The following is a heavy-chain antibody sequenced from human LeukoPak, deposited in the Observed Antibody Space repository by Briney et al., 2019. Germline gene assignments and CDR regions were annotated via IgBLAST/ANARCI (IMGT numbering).Heavy chain of an antibody. Sequence: SETLSLTCTVSGGSIRTYYWSWSRQPAGKGLEWIGRIHSSGNTDYNPSLSSRVTMSVDTSKNQFSLKLSSVTAADTAVYYCAREGSMTARPFVSIDYWGQGTLVTVSS. V-gene: IGHV4-4*07. J-gene: IGHJ4*02. D-gene: IGHD2-21*02. CDR3: AREGSMTARPFVSIDY. CDR2: IHSSGNT. CDR1: GGSIRTYY.